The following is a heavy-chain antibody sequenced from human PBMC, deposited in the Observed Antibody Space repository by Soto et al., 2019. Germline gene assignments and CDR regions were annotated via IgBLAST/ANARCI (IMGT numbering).Heavy chain of an antibody. D-gene: IGHD1-1*01. Sequence: AALKVWSNATGYTFTGSYMHWVRQAPGQGLEWVGWINPNSGGTNYAQKFQGRVTMTRDTSISTAYMELSRLRSDDTAVYYCAREDGDTTLFFWFDPWGHGTPFTVSS. CDR2: INPNSGGT. CDR3: AREDGDTTLFFWFDP. J-gene: IGHJ5*02. V-gene: IGHV1-2*02. CDR1: GYTFTGSY.